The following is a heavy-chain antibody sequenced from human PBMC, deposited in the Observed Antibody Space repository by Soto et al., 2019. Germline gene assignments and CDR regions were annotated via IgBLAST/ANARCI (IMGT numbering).Heavy chain of an antibody. CDR2: IYYSGST. V-gene: IGHV4-31*03. CDR1: GGSISSGGYY. J-gene: IGHJ2*01. CDR3: ARSSSPYYDFSFEYWYFDL. D-gene: IGHD3-3*01. Sequence: QVQLQESGPGLMKPSQTLSLTCTVSGGSISSGGYYWSWIRQHPGKGLEWIGYIYYSGSTYYNPSLKSRVTISVDTSKNQFSLKLSSVTAADTAVYYCARSSSPYYDFSFEYWYFDLWGRGTLVTVSS.